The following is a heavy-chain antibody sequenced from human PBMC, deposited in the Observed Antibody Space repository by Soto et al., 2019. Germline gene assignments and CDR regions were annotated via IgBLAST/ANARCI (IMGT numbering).Heavy chain of an antibody. J-gene: IGHJ3*02. V-gene: IGHV1-69*01. CDR1: GGTFSSYA. Sequence: QVQLVQSGAEVKKPGSSVKVSCKASGGTFSSYAISWVRQAPGQGLEWMGGISPVFGTANYAQKFQGRVTITADESTSTAYMEVSRMRSEDTAVYYCAREYRGSYAARILGNAFDIWGRGTIVAVCS. D-gene: IGHD1-26*01. CDR2: ISPVFGTA. CDR3: AREYRGSYAARILGNAFDI.